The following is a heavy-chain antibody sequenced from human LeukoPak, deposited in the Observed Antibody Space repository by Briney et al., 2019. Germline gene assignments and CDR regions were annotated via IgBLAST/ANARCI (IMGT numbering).Heavy chain of an antibody. CDR2: LDESGRP. CDR3: ARDLGGYPFFLDV. D-gene: IGHD2-15*01. J-gene: IGHJ6*04. CDR1: GGSIRSGRHH. V-gene: IGHV4-39*07. Sequence: SETLSLTCSVSGGSIRSGRHHWAWVRQPPGKGLEFIGSLDESGRPYYNAPLKSRVTISEDSSGKQFSLNLSSVTAADTAVYFCARDLGGYPFFLDVWGRGTTVIVSS.